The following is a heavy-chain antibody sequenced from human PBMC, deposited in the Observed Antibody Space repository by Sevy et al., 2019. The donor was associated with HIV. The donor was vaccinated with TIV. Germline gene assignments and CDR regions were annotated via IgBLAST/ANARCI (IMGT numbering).Heavy chain of an antibody. CDR2: INTDGSST. V-gene: IGHV3-74*01. D-gene: IGHD3-22*01. J-gene: IGHJ4*02. Sequence: GGSLRLSCAASGFTFTNHWMHWVRQAPGRGLVWVSRINTDGSSTSYADSVKGRFTISRDNAKNTLFLQMNSLRVEDTGGFYCARGPPYSSGNFYGGDRWGQGALVTVSS. CDR3: ARGPPYSSGNFYGGDR. CDR1: GFTFTNHW.